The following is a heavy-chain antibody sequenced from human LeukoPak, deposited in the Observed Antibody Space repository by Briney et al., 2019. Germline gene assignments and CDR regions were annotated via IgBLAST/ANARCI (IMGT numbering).Heavy chain of an antibody. J-gene: IGHJ4*02. Sequence: PGGSLRLSCAASGFTFSSYAMSWVRQAPGKGLEWVSGISWNSGSIGYADSVKGRYTISRDNAKNSLYLQMNSLRAEDTALYYCAKGGGYSYGQPIDYWGQGTLVTVSS. V-gene: IGHV3-9*01. CDR3: AKGGGYSYGQPIDY. D-gene: IGHD5-18*01. CDR1: GFTFSSYA. CDR2: ISWNSGSI.